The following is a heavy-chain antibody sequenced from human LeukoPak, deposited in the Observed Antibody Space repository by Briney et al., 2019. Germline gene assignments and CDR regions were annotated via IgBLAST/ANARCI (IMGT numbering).Heavy chain of an antibody. D-gene: IGHD5-12*01. J-gene: IGHJ4*02. Sequence: GRSLRLSCAASGFTFSSYGMHWVRQAPGKGLEWVAVISYDGSNKYYADSVKGRFTISRDNSKNTLYLQMNSLRAEDTAVYYCAKDGRWSGYDSHFDYWGQGTLVTVSS. CDR1: GFTFSSYG. CDR2: ISYDGSNK. V-gene: IGHV3-30*18. CDR3: AKDGRWSGYDSHFDY.